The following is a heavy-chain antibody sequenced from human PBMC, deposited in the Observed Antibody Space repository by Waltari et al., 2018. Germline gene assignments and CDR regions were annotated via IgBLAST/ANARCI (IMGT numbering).Heavy chain of an antibody. Sequence: EVHLVESGRGVLPQGGSLRLLCAASGFVFTNYAMSWVRRAPGKGLEWVSGISALGQSDFYADAVKGRFIVSRDNAKNTLFLDMNKLTAEDTAMYYCARKNSSAWPAFDYWGQGLLVTVSP. J-gene: IGHJ4*02. CDR2: ISALGQSD. CDR1: GFVFTNYA. D-gene: IGHD4-4*01. V-gene: IGHV3-23*04. CDR3: ARKNSSAWPAFDY.